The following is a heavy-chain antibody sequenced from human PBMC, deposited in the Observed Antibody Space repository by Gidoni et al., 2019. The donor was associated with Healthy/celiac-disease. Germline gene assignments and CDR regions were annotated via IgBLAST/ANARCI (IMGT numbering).Heavy chain of an antibody. CDR2: ISYDGSNK. J-gene: IGHJ6*02. CDR3: AKDSPYGDYPHGMDV. D-gene: IGHD4-17*01. CDR1: GFTFSSYG. Sequence: QVQLVESGGGVVQPGRSLRLSCAASGFTFSSYGMHWVRQDPGKGLEWVAVISYDGSNKYYADSVKGRFTISRDNSKNTLYLQMNSLRAEDTAVYYCAKDSPYGDYPHGMDVWGQGTTVTVSS. V-gene: IGHV3-30*18.